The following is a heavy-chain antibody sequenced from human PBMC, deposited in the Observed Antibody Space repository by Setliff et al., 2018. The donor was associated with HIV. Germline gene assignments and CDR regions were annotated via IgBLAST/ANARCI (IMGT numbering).Heavy chain of an antibody. CDR1: GFNFRGYN. Sequence: GGSLRLSCAVSGFNFRGYNMNWVRQAPGKGLEWVSSISTSSTYTYYTDSVKGRFTISRDNAKNSLYLQMNSLTAEDTAVYYCARDVSWRVRTYIDYWGQGALVTVSS. D-gene: IGHD3-3*01. CDR3: ARDVSWRVRTYIDY. CDR2: ISTSSTYT. V-gene: IGHV3-21*04. J-gene: IGHJ4*02.